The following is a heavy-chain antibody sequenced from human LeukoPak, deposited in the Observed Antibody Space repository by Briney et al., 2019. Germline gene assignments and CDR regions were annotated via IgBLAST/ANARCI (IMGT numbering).Heavy chain of an antibody. Sequence: SETLSLTCTVSGGSISSYYWSWIRQPPGKGLEWIGYIYYSGSTNYNPSLKSRVTISVDTSKNQFSLKLSSVTAADTAVYYCASGSSSSLRAYGMDVWGQGTTVTVSS. CDR2: IYYSGST. CDR3: ASGSSSSLRAYGMDV. V-gene: IGHV4-59*08. CDR1: GGSISSYY. D-gene: IGHD6-6*01. J-gene: IGHJ6*02.